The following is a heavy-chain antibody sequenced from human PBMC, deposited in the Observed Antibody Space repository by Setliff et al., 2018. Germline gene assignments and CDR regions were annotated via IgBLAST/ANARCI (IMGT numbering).Heavy chain of an antibody. J-gene: IGHJ5*02. CDR3: AREVAGTYHYFDP. Sequence: SSETLSLTCTVSGGSIDSGDYYWNWIRQPPGKGLEWIGYIYFSGSTYYNPSLKSRVTLSLGTSKNQFSLKLNSVTAADTALYFCAREVAGTYHYFDPWGQGTLVTVSS. V-gene: IGHV4-30-4*08. D-gene: IGHD6-19*01. CDR2: IYFSGST. CDR1: GGSIDSGDYY.